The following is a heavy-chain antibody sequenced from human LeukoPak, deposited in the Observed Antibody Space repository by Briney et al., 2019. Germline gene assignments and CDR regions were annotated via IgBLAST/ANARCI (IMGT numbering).Heavy chain of an antibody. V-gene: IGHV4-59*12. CDR1: GGSISSYY. D-gene: IGHD2-15*01. CDR2: IYYSGST. Sequence: TSSETLSLTCTVSGGSISSYYWSWIRQPPGKGLEWIGYIYYSGSTNYNPSLKSRVTISVDRSKNQFSLKLSSVTAADTAVYYCARDGGYCSGGSCYPGGLDYWGQGTLVTVSS. J-gene: IGHJ4*02. CDR3: ARDGGYCSGGSCYPGGLDY.